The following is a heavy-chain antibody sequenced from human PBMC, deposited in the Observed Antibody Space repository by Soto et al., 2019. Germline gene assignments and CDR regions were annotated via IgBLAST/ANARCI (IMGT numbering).Heavy chain of an antibody. J-gene: IGHJ3*01. CDR2: ISESGTII. Sequence: VQLVESGGGLVQTGGSLRLSCAASGFSFNTFSMNWVRQAPGKGLEWVSHISESGTIIHYADSVKGQFTISRANAKNSLFLHMNSLRAEDTAIYYCARDNRVYNYLPDAFDLWGHGTLVTVSS. V-gene: IGHV3-48*01. CDR1: GFSFNTFS. CDR3: ARDNRVYNYLPDAFDL. D-gene: IGHD5-18*01.